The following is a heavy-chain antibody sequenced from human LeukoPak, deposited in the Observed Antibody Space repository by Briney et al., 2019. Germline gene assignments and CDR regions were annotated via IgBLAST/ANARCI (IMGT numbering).Heavy chain of an antibody. CDR1: GGSFSGYY. Sequence: PSETLSLTCAVYGGSFSGYYWSWIRQPPGKGLEWIGEINHSGSTNYNPSLKSRVTISVDTSKNQFSLKLSSVTAADTAVYYCARQRIVVVPAAPLDYWGQGTLVTVSS. V-gene: IGHV4-34*01. D-gene: IGHD2-2*01. J-gene: IGHJ4*02. CDR2: INHSGST. CDR3: ARQRIVVVPAAPLDY.